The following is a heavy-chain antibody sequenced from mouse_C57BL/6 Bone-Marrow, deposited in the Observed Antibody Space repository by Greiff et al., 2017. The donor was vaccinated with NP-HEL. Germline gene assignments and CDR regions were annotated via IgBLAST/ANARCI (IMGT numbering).Heavy chain of an antibody. D-gene: IGHD1-1*01. CDR3: ARDRSYYGRRAWFAY. CDR1: GFTFSSYA. CDR2: ISDGGSYT. V-gene: IGHV5-4*01. Sequence: EVMLVESGGGLVKPGGSLKLSCAASGFTFSSYAMSWVRQTPEKRLEWVATISDGGSYTYYPDNVKGRFTISSDNAKNNLYLQMSHLKSEDTAMYYCARDRSYYGRRAWFAYWGKGTLVTVSA. J-gene: IGHJ3*01.